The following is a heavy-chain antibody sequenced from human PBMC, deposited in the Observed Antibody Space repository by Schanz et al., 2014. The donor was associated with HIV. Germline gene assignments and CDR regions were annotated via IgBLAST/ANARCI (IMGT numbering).Heavy chain of an antibody. J-gene: IGHJ4*02. CDR3: AVLRIQPPFDY. CDR1: GFTFSDYS. D-gene: IGHD5-18*01. Sequence: ESGGGLVKPGGSLRLSCAASGFTFSDYSMHWVRQAPGKGLEWVSSISSSSTYIYYADSVKGRFTISRDNAKNSLYLHMNSLRAEDTAVYFCAVLRIQPPFDYWGQGTLVTVSS. CDR2: ISSSSTYI. V-gene: IGHV3-21*01.